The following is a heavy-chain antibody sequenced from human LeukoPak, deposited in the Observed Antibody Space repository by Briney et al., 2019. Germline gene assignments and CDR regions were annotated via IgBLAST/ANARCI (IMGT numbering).Heavy chain of an antibody. Sequence: SGGSLRLSCVASGFTFSRYWMSWVRQAPGKGLEWVANIKQDGSEKYYVDSVKGRFTISRDNAKNSLYLQMSSLRDEDTAVYHCARDLLTTVTDTLDYWGQGTLVTVSS. D-gene: IGHD4-17*01. J-gene: IGHJ4*02. CDR2: IKQDGSEK. CDR1: GFTFSRYW. V-gene: IGHV3-7*01. CDR3: ARDLLTTVTDTLDY.